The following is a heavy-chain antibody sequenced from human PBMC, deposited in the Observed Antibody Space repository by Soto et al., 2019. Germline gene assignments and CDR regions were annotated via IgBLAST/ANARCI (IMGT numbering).Heavy chain of an antibody. J-gene: IGHJ6*02. CDR1: GYTFTSYG. V-gene: IGHV1-18*01. Sequence: ASVKVSCKASGYTFTSYGISWVRQAPGQGLEWMGWISAYNGNTNYAQKLQGRVTMTTDTSTSTAYMELRSLRSDDTAVYYCARDRYYDFWSGYTGSYGMDVWGQGTTVTV. CDR2: ISAYNGNT. D-gene: IGHD3-3*01. CDR3: ARDRYYDFWSGYTGSYGMDV.